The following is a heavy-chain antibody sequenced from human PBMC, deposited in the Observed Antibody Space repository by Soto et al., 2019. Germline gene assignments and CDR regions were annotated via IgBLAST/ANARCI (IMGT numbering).Heavy chain of an antibody. CDR1: GGSISSYY. J-gene: IGHJ5*02. Sequence: TLSLTCTVSGGSISSYYWSWIRQPPGKGLEWIGYIYYSGSTNYNPSLKSRVTISVDTSKNQFSLKLSSVTAADTAVYYCARSGYSYGPNWFDPWGQGTLVTVSS. D-gene: IGHD5-18*01. CDR2: IYYSGST. CDR3: ARSGYSYGPNWFDP. V-gene: IGHV4-59*01.